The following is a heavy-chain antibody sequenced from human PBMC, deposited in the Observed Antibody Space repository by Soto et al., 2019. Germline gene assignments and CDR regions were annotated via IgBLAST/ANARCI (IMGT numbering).Heavy chain of an antibody. CDR1: GFSFSDYG. CDR3: ARDQGRATADGPLGNGLDV. Sequence: QVHLVESGGGVVQPGTSLRLSCAASGFSFSDYGMHWVRQAPGKGLAWLTIIWFDASHEYYADSVKGRFTISRDNSNNTLYLQLNSLTADDTAVYFCARDQGRATADGPLGNGLDVWGQGTAVTVSS. J-gene: IGHJ6*02. V-gene: IGHV3-33*01. CDR2: IWFDASHE. D-gene: IGHD6-13*01.